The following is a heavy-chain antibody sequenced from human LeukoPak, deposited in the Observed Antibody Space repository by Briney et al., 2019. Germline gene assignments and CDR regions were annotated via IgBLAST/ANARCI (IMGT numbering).Heavy chain of an antibody. V-gene: IGHV3-43*02. Sequence: GRSLRLSCTASGFTFDDYAMHWVRQAPGKGLEWVSLISGDGGSTYYADSVKGRFTISRDNSKNSLYLQMNSLRTEDTALYYCAKGWDYYDSSGSYFDYWGQGTLVTVSS. CDR1: GFTFDDYA. CDR2: ISGDGGST. D-gene: IGHD3-22*01. CDR3: AKGWDYYDSSGSYFDY. J-gene: IGHJ4*02.